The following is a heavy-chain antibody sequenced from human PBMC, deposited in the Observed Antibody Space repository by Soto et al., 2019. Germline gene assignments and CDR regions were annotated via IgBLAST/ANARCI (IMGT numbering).Heavy chain of an antibody. CDR2: ISSSSSTI. J-gene: IGHJ4*02. V-gene: IGHV3-48*01. Sequence: GGSLRLSCAASGFAFSSYSMNWVRQAPWKGLEWVSYISSSSSTIYYADSVKGRFTISRDNAKNSLYLQMNSLRVEDTAVYYCARAKIVYGDHDSIDYWGQGTLVTVSS. D-gene: IGHD4-17*01. CDR1: GFAFSSYS. CDR3: ARAKIVYGDHDSIDY.